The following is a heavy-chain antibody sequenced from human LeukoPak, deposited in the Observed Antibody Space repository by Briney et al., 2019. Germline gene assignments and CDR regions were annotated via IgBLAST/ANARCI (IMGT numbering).Heavy chain of an antibody. J-gene: IGHJ4*02. V-gene: IGHV1-2*02. Sequence: ASVKVSCKASGYTFTGYYMHWVRQAPGQGLEWMGWINPNSGGTNYAQKFQGRVTMTRDTSISTAYMDLSSLTSEDTAVYYCARNIVATTNYDYWGQGTLVTVSS. D-gene: IGHD5-12*01. CDR3: ARNIVATTNYDY. CDR2: INPNSGGT. CDR1: GYTFTGYY.